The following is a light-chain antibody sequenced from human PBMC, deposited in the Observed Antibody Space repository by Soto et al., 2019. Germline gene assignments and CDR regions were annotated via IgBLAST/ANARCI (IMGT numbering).Light chain of an antibody. J-gene: IGKJ1*01. CDR1: QGIRDE. CDR3: LQDYNYPWT. V-gene: IGKV1-6*01. Sequence: IQMTQSPSSLSASVGDRVTITCRASQGIRDELGWYQQKPGRAPNLLIYAASTLQSGVPSRFSGSGSGTDFTLTISSLQHEDFATYYCLQDYNYPWTFGQGTKVEIK. CDR2: AAS.